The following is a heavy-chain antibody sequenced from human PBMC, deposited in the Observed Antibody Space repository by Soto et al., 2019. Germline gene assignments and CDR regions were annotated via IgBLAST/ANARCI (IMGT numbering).Heavy chain of an antibody. CDR1: GGSFSGYY. CDR2: INHSGST. D-gene: IGHD4-17*01. Sequence: LSLTCAVYGGSFSGYYWSWIRQPPGKGLEWIGEINHSGSTNYNPSLKSRVTISVDTSKNQFSLKLSSVTAADTAVYYCARGLSVTTPSHFDYWGQGTLVTVSS. J-gene: IGHJ4*02. CDR3: ARGLSVTTPSHFDY. V-gene: IGHV4-34*01.